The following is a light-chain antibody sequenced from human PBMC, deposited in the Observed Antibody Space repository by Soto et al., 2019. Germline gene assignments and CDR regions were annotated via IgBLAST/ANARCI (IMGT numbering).Light chain of an antibody. Sequence: EIVMTQSPATLSVSPGERATLSCRASQSVSSNLAWYQQKPGQAPRLLIYGASTRATGIPARFSGSGSGTEFTLTISSLRSEDFAVYFCQQYGSSPLTFGGGTKVDIK. V-gene: IGKV3-15*01. CDR2: GAS. CDR3: QQYGSSPLT. CDR1: QSVSSN. J-gene: IGKJ4*01.